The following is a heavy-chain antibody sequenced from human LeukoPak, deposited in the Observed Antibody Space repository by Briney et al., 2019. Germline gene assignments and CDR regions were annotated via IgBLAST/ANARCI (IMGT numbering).Heavy chain of an antibody. CDR3: ARDRGGDYGGKGVDY. CDR2: ISRSSSTI. V-gene: IGHV3-48*02. D-gene: IGHD4-23*01. J-gene: IGHJ4*02. Sequence: GGSLRLSCAATGFTFSSYSMNLARQAPGKGLEGVSYISRSSSTIYYADSVKGRFTISRDNPKNSLYLQMNSVRDEDTAVYYCARDRGGDYGGKGVDYWGQGTLVTVSS. CDR1: GFTFSSYS.